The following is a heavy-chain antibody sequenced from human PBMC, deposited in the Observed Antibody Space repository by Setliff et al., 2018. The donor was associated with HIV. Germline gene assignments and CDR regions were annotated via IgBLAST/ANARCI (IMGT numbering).Heavy chain of an antibody. D-gene: IGHD2-2*01. J-gene: IGHJ5*02. V-gene: IGHV3-48*03. CDR1: GFTFSSYE. CDR2: ISSSGSTI. CDR3: ARGYCSSTSCYVSRGSGFNWFDP. Sequence: QSGGSLRLSCAASGFTFSSYEMNWVRQAPGKGLEWVSYISSSGSTIYYADSVKGRFTISRDNAKNSLYLQMNSLRAEDTAVYYCARGYCSSTSCYVSRGSGFNWFDPWGQGTLVTVSS.